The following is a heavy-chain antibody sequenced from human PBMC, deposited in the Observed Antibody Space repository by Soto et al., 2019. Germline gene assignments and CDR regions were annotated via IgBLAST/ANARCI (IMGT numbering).Heavy chain of an antibody. V-gene: IGHV3-74*03. J-gene: IGHJ4*02. Sequence: DVQLVESGGGLVQPGGSLRLSCAASGFTFSTYWMHWVRQAPGKGLVWVSRSNPEETTITYADSVKGRFTISRDNAKNKLYLQMNSLRVEDTAVYFCTSDTFGARDSWGQGTLVTVSS. CDR3: TSDTFGARDS. CDR2: SNPEETTI. D-gene: IGHD2-15*01. CDR1: GFTFSTYW.